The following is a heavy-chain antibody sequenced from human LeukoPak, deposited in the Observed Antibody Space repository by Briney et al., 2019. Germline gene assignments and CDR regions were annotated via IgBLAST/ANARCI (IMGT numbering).Heavy chain of an antibody. CDR2: ISSSSNYM. CDR1: GFTFSSYS. Sequence: SGGSRRLSCVGSGFTFSSYSMTWVRQAPGKGLEWVSYISSSSNYMYYADAVKGRFTISRDNAKNSLYLQMDSLRAEDTAVYFCARDLTSGRKSFDYWGQGTVVAVSP. D-gene: IGHD6-19*01. J-gene: IGHJ4*02. CDR3: ARDLTSGRKSFDY. V-gene: IGHV3-21*01.